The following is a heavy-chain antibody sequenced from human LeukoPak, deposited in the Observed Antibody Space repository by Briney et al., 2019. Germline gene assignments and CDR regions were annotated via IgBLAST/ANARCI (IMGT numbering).Heavy chain of an antibody. V-gene: IGHV4-59*01. D-gene: IGHD2-15*01. CDR1: GGSISSYY. Sequence: SETLSLTCTVSGGSISSYYWSWILQPPGKGLEWIEYIYYSGSTNYNPSLKSRVTISVDTSKNQFSLKLSSVTAADTAVYYCASLNMAYSLDYWGQGTLVTVSS. J-gene: IGHJ4*02. CDR3: ASLNMAYSLDY. CDR2: IYYSGST.